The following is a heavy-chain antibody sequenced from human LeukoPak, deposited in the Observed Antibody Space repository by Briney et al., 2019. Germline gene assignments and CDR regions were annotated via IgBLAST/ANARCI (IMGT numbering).Heavy chain of an antibody. V-gene: IGHV3-23*01. J-gene: IGHJ4*02. CDR3: AKSLGNQGVIDY. CDR2: VSASGGST. D-gene: IGHD3-10*01. CDR1: GFIFRNHA. Sequence: GGSVTLSCAASGFIFRNHAMNWVRQAPGQGLEWVSGVSASGGSTFNTDSVKGRFSISRDNSKNTLYLEMNSLRPEDTALYYCAKSLGNQGVIDYWGQGTLVTVSS.